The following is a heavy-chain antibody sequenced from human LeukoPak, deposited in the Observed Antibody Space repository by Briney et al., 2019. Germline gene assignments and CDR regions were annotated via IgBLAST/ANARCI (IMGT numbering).Heavy chain of an antibody. CDR3: ARDPVYGSGSYYTY. CDR2: ISSSNSYT. D-gene: IGHD3-10*01. CDR1: GFTFSDYY. V-gene: IGHV3-11*06. Sequence: KHGESLKISFAASGFTFSDYYMSWIRQAPGKGLEWVSYISSSNSYTNYADSVKGRFTISRDNAKNSLYLQMNSLRAEDTAVYYYARDPVYGSGSYYTYWGQGTLVTVSS. J-gene: IGHJ4*02.